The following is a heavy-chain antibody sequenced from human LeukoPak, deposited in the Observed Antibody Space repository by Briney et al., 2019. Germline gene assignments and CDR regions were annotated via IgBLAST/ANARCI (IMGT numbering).Heavy chain of an antibody. V-gene: IGHV4-59*11. CDR1: GGSISSHY. D-gene: IGHD1-26*01. Sequence: PSETLSLTCTVSGGSISSHYWSWIRQPPGKGLGWIGHIYYSGSTNYNPSLKSRVTISVDTSKNQFSLKLSPVTAADTAVYYCASFGSGSYSYFDYWGQGTLVTVSS. CDR3: ASFGSGSYSYFDY. J-gene: IGHJ4*02. CDR2: IYYSGST.